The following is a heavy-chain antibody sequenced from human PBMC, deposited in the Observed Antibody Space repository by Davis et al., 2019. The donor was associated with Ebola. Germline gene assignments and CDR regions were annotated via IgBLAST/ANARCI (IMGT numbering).Heavy chain of an antibody. Sequence: ASVKVSCKASGYTFTNYYIHWVRQAPGQGLEWMGIINPSGGVTSYAQKFQGRVTMTSDTSASTVYMELSSLRSEDTAVYYCASAYRSGWLGYFDLWGRGTLVTVSS. CDR3: ASAYRSGWLGYFDL. CDR1: GYTFTNYY. V-gene: IGHV1-46*01. J-gene: IGHJ2*01. D-gene: IGHD6-19*01. CDR2: INPSGGVT.